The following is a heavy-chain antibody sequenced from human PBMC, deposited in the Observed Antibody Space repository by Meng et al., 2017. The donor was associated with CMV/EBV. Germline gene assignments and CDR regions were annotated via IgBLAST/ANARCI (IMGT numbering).Heavy chain of an antibody. D-gene: IGHD6-19*01. CDR2: INPNDDT. V-gene: IGHV1-2*02. Sequence: QVQLAQCDEEVKKLVASVKVSCKASGYTVTVFYIHWVRQAPGQWLEWMVGINPNDDTNYAQNFQGRVTMTRDMSVNTVYMELSRLTSDDTAVYYCARSSGWSRFDYWGLGTLVTVSS. CDR1: GYTVTVFY. J-gene: IGHJ4*02. CDR3: ARSSGWSRFDY.